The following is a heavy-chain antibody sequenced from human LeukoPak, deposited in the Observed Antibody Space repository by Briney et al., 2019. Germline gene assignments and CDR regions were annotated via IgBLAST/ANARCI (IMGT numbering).Heavy chain of an antibody. CDR2: INWNGGST. CDR1: GFTVSSNY. CDR3: ARRWCSSTSCTEGYYFDY. D-gene: IGHD2-2*01. J-gene: IGHJ4*02. Sequence: PGGSLRLSCAASGFTVSSNYMSWVRQAPGKGLEWVSGINWNGGSTGYADSVKGRFTISRDNAKNSLYLQMNSLRAEDTALYYCARRWCSSTSCTEGYYFDYWGQGTLVTVSS. V-gene: IGHV3-20*04.